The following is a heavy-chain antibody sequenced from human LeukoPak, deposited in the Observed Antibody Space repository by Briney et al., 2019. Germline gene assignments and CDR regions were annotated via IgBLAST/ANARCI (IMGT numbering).Heavy chain of an antibody. V-gene: IGHV4-59*01. CDR3: ARGTNSDY. J-gene: IGHJ4*02. CDR1: GGSISSYY. D-gene: IGHD1-1*01. Sequence: SETLSLTCTVSGGSISSYYWSWIRQPPGKGLEWIGYIYYSGSTNYNPSLKSRVTISVDTSKNQFSLKLSSVTAADTAVYYCARGTNSDYWGQGTLVTVPS. CDR2: IYYSGST.